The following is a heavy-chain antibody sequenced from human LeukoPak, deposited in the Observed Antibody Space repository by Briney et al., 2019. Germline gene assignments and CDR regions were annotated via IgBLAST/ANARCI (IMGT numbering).Heavy chain of an antibody. CDR2: IYYSGST. CDR3: ARDRFFDWNDSDAFDI. CDR1: GGSISSYY. V-gene: IGHV4-59*01. J-gene: IGHJ3*02. Sequence: SETLSLTCTVSGGSISSYYWSWIRQPPGKGLEWIGYIYYSGSTNYNPSLKSRVTISVGTSKNQFSLKLSSVTAADTAVYYCARDRFFDWNDSDAFDIWGQGTMVTVSS. D-gene: IGHD1-1*01.